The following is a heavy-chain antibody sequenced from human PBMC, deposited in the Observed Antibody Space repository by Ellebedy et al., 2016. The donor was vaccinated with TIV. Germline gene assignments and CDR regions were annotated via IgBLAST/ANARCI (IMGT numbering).Heavy chain of an antibody. Sequence: SETLSLXXAVSGYSINRGYYWGWIRQPPGKGLEWIGSMSIYYSGNTYYNSSLKSRVTISVDTSKNQFSLKLSSVTAADTAVYYCARTLTKIRGVLIGSFFDLWGRGTPVNVSS. CDR2: MSIYYSGNT. D-gene: IGHD3-10*01. CDR3: ARTLTKIRGVLIGSFFDL. V-gene: IGHV4-38-2*01. J-gene: IGHJ2*01. CDR1: GYSINRGYY.